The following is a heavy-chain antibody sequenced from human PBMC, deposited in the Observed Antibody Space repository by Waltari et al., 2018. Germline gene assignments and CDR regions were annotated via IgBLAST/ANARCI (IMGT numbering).Heavy chain of an antibody. CDR3: ARDCYGDYYFDY. V-gene: IGHV3-21*01. J-gene: IGHJ4*02. CDR1: GFTFSSYS. Sequence: EVQLVESGGGLVKPGGSLRLSCAASGFTFSSYSMNWVRQGPGKGLEVVSSISSSSSYIYYADSVKGRFTISRDNAKNSLYLQMNSLRAEDTAVYYCARDCYGDYYFDYWGQGTLVTVSS. D-gene: IGHD4-17*01. CDR2: ISSSSSYI.